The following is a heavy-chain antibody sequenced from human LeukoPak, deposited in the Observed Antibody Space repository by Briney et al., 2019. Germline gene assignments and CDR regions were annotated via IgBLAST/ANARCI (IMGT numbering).Heavy chain of an antibody. CDR2: ISYDGSNK. V-gene: IGHV3-30*18. CDR1: GFTFSSYG. CDR3: AKEMEQWLVLIEGFDY. D-gene: IGHD6-19*01. Sequence: PGGSLRLSCAASGFTFSSYGMHWVRQAPGKGLEWVAVISYDGSNKYYADSVKGRFTIPRDNSKNTLYLQMNSLRAEDTAVYYCAKEMEQWLVLIEGFDYWGQGNLVTVSS. J-gene: IGHJ4*02.